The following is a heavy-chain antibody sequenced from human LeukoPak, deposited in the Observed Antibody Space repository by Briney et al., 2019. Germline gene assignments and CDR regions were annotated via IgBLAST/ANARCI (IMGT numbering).Heavy chain of an antibody. J-gene: IGHJ3*02. Sequence: SETLSLTCTVSGGSISNYYWSWIRQPPGKGLEWIGYSYYSGSTYYNPSLKSRVTISVDTSKNQFSLKLSSVTAADTAVYYCARGPTVTGDAFDIWGQGTMVTVSS. D-gene: IGHD4-17*01. CDR3: ARGPTVTGDAFDI. V-gene: IGHV4-59*01. CDR2: SYYSGST. CDR1: GGSISNYY.